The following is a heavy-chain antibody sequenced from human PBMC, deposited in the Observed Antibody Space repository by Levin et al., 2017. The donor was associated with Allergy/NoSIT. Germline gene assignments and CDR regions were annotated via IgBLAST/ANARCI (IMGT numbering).Heavy chain of an antibody. CDR1: GSSFTSYW. Sequence: GESLKISCKGSGSSFTSYWIGWVRQMPGKGLEWMGIIYPGDSDTRYSPSFQGQVTISADKSISTAYLQWSSLKASDTAMYYCARSVVPAAGRYYYYYGMDVWGQGTTVTVSS. D-gene: IGHD2-2*01. CDR3: ARSVVPAAGRYYYYYGMDV. V-gene: IGHV5-51*01. CDR2: IYPGDSDT. J-gene: IGHJ6*02.